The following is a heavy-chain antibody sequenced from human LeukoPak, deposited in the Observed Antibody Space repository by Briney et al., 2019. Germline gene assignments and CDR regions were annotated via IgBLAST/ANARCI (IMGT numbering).Heavy chain of an antibody. CDR1: GFTFSTYV. CDR2: ISSNGDNT. Sequence: GGSLRLSCSVSGFTFSTYVMHWVRQAPGKGMEYVSAISSNGDNTYYADSVKGRFTISRDNSKNTLYLQMSSLRADDTAVYYCVRGSGYWGQGTLVTVSS. CDR3: VRGSGY. V-gene: IGHV3-64D*06. J-gene: IGHJ4*02. D-gene: IGHD3-10*01.